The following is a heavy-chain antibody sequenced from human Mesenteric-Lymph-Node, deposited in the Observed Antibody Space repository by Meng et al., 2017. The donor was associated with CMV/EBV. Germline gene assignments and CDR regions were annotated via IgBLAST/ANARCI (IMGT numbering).Heavy chain of an antibody. J-gene: IGHJ5*02. V-gene: IGHV1-2*02. D-gene: IGHD4/OR15-4a*01. CDR2: INPNSGGT. Sequence: ASVKVSCKASGYSFTDYHMHWVRQAPGQGLEWMGWINPNSGGTDYAQKFQGRVTMTRDTSINTAYMELTSLTSDDAAVYYCARGEDSPDYDAWGQGTLVTVSS. CDR1: GYSFTDYH. CDR3: ARGEDSPDYDA.